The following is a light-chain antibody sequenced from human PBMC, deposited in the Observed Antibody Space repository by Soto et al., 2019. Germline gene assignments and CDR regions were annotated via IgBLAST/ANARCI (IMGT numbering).Light chain of an antibody. J-gene: IGKJ5*01. CDR1: QSISSY. CDR2: AAA. Sequence: PLPQSPSSLCASVSDRVTITFRASQSISSYLNWYQQKPGKDPKLLIYAAASLQSGVPSRFSGSGSGTDFTLTISSRQHEDFATDYCQQSYSTSITVGQGRRLAI. CDR3: QQSYSTSIT. V-gene: IGKV1-39*01.